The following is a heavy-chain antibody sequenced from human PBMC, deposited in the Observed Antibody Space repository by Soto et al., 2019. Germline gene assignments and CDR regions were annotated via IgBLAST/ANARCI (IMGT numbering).Heavy chain of an antibody. CDR1: GGRVWIYY. J-gene: IGHJ6*02. D-gene: IGHD2-2*01. Sequence: LGSAAYGGRVWIYYWTWFRQSPGKGLEWIGEINHSGSTNNYSPSLKSRVTISVDTSKKQFSLKLSSVTAADTAVYSCATDNTSRYYAMDVWGPRTTVTVSS. CDR2: INHSGST. V-gene: IGHV4-34*08. CDR3: ATDNTSRYYAMDV.